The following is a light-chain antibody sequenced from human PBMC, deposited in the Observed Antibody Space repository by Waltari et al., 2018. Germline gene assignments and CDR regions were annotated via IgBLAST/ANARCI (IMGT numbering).Light chain of an antibody. V-gene: IGKV3-11*01. CDR2: GAS. CDR1: QSVSSS. Sequence: EIVLTQSPATLSLSPGESATLSCRASQSVSSSLAWFQQKPGQAPRLLIYGASNRATGIPARFSGSGSETDFTLTIGGLEPEDFAVYYCQQRSSWPLTFGGGTKVEIK. CDR3: QQRSSWPLT. J-gene: IGKJ4*01.